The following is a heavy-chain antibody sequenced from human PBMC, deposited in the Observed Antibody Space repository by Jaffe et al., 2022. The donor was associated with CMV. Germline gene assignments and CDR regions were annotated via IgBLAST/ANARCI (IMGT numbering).Heavy chain of an antibody. Sequence: EVQLLESGGGLVQPGGSLRLSCAASGFTFSSYAMSWVRQAPGKGLEWVSAISGSGGSTYYADSVKGRFTISRDNSKNTLYLQMNSLRAEDTAVYYCAKDILWFGELDGEGDNGGGYFDYWGQGTLVTVSS. V-gene: IGHV3-23*01. CDR2: ISGSGGST. J-gene: IGHJ4*02. CDR3: AKDILWFGELDGEGDNGGGYFDY. CDR1: GFTFSSYA. D-gene: IGHD3-10*01.